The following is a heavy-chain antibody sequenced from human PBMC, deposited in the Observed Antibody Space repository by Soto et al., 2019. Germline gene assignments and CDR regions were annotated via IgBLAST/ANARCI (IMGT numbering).Heavy chain of an antibody. Sequence: SETLSLACTVSGCSISSSSYYWGWIRQPPGKGLEWIGSIYYSGSTYYNPSLKSRVTISVDTSKNQFSLKLSSVTAADTAVYYCARHRVTMVRGVIKDNWFDPWGQGTLVTVSS. V-gene: IGHV4-39*01. CDR3: ARHRVTMVRGVIKDNWFDP. D-gene: IGHD3-10*01. J-gene: IGHJ5*02. CDR1: GCSISSSSYY. CDR2: IYYSGST.